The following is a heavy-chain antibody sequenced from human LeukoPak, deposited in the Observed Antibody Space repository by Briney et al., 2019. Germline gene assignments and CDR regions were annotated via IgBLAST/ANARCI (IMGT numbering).Heavy chain of an antibody. Sequence: SETLSLTCAVYGGSFSGYYWSWIRQPPGKRLEWIGEINHSGSTNYNPSLKSRVTISVDTSKNQFSLKLSSVTAADTAVYYCARGWNSGWYFGYWGQGTLVTVSS. D-gene: IGHD6-19*01. J-gene: IGHJ4*02. V-gene: IGHV4-34*01. CDR2: INHSGST. CDR3: ARGWNSGWYFGY. CDR1: GGSFSGYY.